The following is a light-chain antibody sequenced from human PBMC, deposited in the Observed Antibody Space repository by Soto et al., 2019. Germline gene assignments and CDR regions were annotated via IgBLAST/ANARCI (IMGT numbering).Light chain of an antibody. Sequence: EIVLTQSPGTVCLSPRERANLSCRASRSVSSSYLAWYQQKPGQAPRLLIYGASTRVTGIPARFSGSGAGTEFTLTISSLQSEDCAIYYCQQYHTWPITFGEGTKVDIK. CDR1: RSVSSSY. V-gene: IGKV3-15*01. J-gene: IGKJ4*01. CDR3: QQYHTWPIT. CDR2: GAS.